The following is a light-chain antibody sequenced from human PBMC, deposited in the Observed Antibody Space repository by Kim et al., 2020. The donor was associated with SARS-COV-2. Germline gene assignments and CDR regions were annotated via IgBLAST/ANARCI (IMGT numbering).Light chain of an antibody. CDR1: KLGDKY. Sequence: SVSPGQTASITCSGDKLGDKYACWYQQKPGQSPVLVIYQDDKRPSGIPERFSGSNSGNTATLTISGTQAMDEADYYCQAWDSSTATFGGGTQLTVL. J-gene: IGLJ2*01. V-gene: IGLV3-1*01. CDR3: QAWDSSTAT. CDR2: QDD.